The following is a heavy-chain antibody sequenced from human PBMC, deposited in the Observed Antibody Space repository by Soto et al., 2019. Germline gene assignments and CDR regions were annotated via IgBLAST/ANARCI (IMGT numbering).Heavy chain of an antibody. V-gene: IGHV3-48*02. J-gene: IGHJ6*02. CDR3: SRHLWFVRDYYYYGMDV. CDR1: GFTFSSYS. Sequence: GGSLRLSCAASGFTFSSYSMNWVRQAPGKGLEWVSYISSSSSTIYYADSVKGRFTISRDNAKNSLYLQMNSLRDEDTAVYYCSRHLWFVRDYYYYGMDVWGQGTTVTVSS. D-gene: IGHD2-21*01. CDR2: ISSSSSTI.